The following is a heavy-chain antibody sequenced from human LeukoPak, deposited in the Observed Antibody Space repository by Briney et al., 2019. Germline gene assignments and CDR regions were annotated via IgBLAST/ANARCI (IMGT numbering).Heavy chain of an antibody. J-gene: IGHJ4*02. D-gene: IGHD3-10*01. CDR3: ARAFYRGSGSYRGYFDY. V-gene: IGHV1-2*02. CDR2: INPNSGGT. Sequence: ASVKVSCKASGYTFTGYYMHWVRQAPGQGLEWMGWINPNSGGTNYAQKFQGRVTMTRDTSISTAYMELSRLRSDDTAVYYCARAFYRGSGSYRGYFDYWGQGTLVTVSS. CDR1: GYTFTGYY.